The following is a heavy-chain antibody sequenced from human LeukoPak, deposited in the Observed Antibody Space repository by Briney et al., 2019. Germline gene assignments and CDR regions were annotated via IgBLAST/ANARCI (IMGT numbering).Heavy chain of an antibody. J-gene: IGHJ5*02. CDR1: GYTFTGYY. CDR2: INPNSGGT. Sequence: ASVKVSCKASGYTFTGYYMHWVRQAPGQGLEWMGWINPNSGGTNYAQKLQGRVTMTTDTSTSTAYMELRSLRSDDTAVYYCARVGDRNNWFDPWGQGTLVTVSS. CDR3: ARVGDRNNWFDP. V-gene: IGHV1-2*02. D-gene: IGHD3-22*01.